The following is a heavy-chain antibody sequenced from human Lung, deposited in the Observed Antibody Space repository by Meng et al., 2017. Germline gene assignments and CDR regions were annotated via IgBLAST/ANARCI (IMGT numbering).Heavy chain of an antibody. CDR1: GYTFTSYA. CDR3: ARSTYYHDSSDYGRGFDP. D-gene: IGHD3-22*01. J-gene: IGHJ5*02. CDR2: INTNTGKP. Sequence: VQLVQSGSEVKKPGASVKGSCKASGYTFTSYAMNWVRQAPGQGLEWMGGINTNTGKPTYAQGLTGRCVFSLDTSVTTAYLQISSLKAEETALYYCARSTYYHDSSDYGRGFDPWGQGTLVTVSS. V-gene: IGHV7-4-1*02.